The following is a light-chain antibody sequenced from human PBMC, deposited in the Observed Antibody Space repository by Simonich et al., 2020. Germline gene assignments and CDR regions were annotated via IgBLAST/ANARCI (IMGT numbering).Light chain of an antibody. Sequence: SYELTQPPSVSVSPGQTASITCSGDKLGDKYACWYQQKPGPSPVLVIYQDSKRPSWIPERFSGSRSGTMATLTISGAQVEDEADYYCYSTDSSGNHVVFGGGTKLTVL. CDR3: YSTDSSGNHVV. V-gene: IGLV3-10*01. J-gene: IGLJ2*01. CDR1: KLGDKY. CDR2: QDS.